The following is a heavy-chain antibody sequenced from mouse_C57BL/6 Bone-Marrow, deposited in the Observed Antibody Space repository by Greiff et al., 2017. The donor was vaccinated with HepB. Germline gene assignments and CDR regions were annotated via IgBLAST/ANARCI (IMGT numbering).Heavy chain of an antibody. CDR2: IYPGSGST. CDR1: GYTFTSYW. V-gene: IGHV1-55*01. J-gene: IGHJ2*01. D-gene: IGHD1-1*01. CDR3: AREVFITTVVTDY. Sequence: VKLQQPGAELVKPGASVKMSCKASGYTFTSYWITWVKQRPGQGLEWIGDIYPGSGSTNYNEKFKSKATLTVDTSSSTAYMQLSSLTSEDSAVYYCAREVFITTVVTDYWGQGTTLTDAS.